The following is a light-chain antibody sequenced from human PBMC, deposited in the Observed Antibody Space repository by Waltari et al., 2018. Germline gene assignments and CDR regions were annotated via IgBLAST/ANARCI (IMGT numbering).Light chain of an antibody. CDR3: NSYAGNSSWV. V-gene: IGLV2-14*01. CDR2: DVF. CDR1: SSDVGFYNY. Sequence: QSALTQPASVSGSPGQSITISCTGTSSDVGFYNYVSWYQQHPGKAPKLILYDVFERPSGVSNRFSGSKSGNTASLTISGLQAEDEADYYCNSYAGNSSWVFGGGTKLTVL. J-gene: IGLJ3*02.